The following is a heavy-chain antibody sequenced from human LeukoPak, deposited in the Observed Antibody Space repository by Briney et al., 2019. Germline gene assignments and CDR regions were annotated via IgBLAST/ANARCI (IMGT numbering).Heavy chain of an antibody. CDR1: GGSISSRSCC. CDR2: IYYSGST. D-gene: IGHD1-26*01. CDR3: ARQVYSGTHYFDY. Sequence: SETLSLTCTVSGGSISSRSCCWGWIRQPPGKGLEWIGTIYYSGSTYYDPSLKSRVTISVDTSKNQFSLRLSSVTAADTAVYYCARQVYSGTHYFDYWGQGTLVTVSS. V-gene: IGHV4-39*01. J-gene: IGHJ4*02.